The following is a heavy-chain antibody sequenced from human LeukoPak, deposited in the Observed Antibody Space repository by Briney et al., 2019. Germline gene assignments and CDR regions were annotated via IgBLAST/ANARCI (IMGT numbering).Heavy chain of an antibody. CDR1: GYTFTSYA. CDR3: ARGGEGIVVAPAAMEGDMYYYGMDV. Sequence: AAVKVSCKASGYTFTSYAMHWVRQAPGQRLEWMGWINAGNGNTKYSQKFQGRVTITRDTSASTAYMELSSLRSEDTAVYYCARGGEGIVVAPAAMEGDMYYYGMDVWGKGTTVTVSS. V-gene: IGHV1-3*01. CDR2: INAGNGNT. J-gene: IGHJ6*04. D-gene: IGHD2-2*01.